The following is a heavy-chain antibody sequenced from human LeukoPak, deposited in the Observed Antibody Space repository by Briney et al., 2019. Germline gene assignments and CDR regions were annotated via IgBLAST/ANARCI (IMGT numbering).Heavy chain of an antibody. J-gene: IGHJ4*02. CDR1: GGTFSSYA. D-gene: IGHD2-15*01. V-gene: IGHV1-69*13. Sequence: RASVKVSCKASGGTFSSYAISWVRQAPGQGLEWMGGIIPIFGTANYAQKFQGRVTITADESTSTAYTELSSLRSEDTAVCYCARDPSGYPGNYFDYWGQGTLVTVSS. CDR3: ARDPSGYPGNYFDY. CDR2: IIPIFGTA.